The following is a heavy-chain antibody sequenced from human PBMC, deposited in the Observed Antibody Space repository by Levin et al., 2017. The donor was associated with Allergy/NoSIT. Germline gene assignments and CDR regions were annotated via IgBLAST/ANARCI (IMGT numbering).Heavy chain of an antibody. Sequence: GGSLRLSCLVSGFALRRYAMHWVRQAPGKGLEWVTIISFDGRNEYYADSVKGRFTISRDTSNNTLFLQMSSLQPDDTAVYFCVRDVAQNVHDSTAYYYPFGLDVWGPGARFTVSS. CDR3: VRDVAQNVHDSTAYYYPFGLDV. V-gene: IGHV3-30*04. CDR2: ISFDGRNE. J-gene: IGHJ6*02. D-gene: IGHD3-22*01. CDR1: GFALRRYA.